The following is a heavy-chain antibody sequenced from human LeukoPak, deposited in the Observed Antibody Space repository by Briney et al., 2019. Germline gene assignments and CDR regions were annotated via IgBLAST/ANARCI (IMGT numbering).Heavy chain of an antibody. V-gene: IGHV3-33*06. Sequence: PGRSLRLSCEASGFAFSSSGMHWVRQAPGKGLEWVAVMWSDESHKYYADSVKGRFTISRDNSKNTLYLQMNSLRAEDTAVYYCAKDYRLRLGELSYLEYWGQGTLVTVSS. D-gene: IGHD3-16*02. CDR3: AKDYRLRLGELSYLEY. CDR2: MWSDESHK. CDR1: GFAFSSSG. J-gene: IGHJ4*02.